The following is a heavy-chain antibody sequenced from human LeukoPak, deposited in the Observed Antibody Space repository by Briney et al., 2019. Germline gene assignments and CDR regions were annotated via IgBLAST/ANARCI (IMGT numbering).Heavy chain of an antibody. CDR3: ARTYYYASGSYDY. D-gene: IGHD3-10*01. CDR2: ISSSSGTI. V-gene: IGHV3-48*02. J-gene: IGHJ4*02. CDR1: GFTVSSNY. Sequence: GGSLRLSCADSGFTVSSNYMSWVRQAPGKGLEWVSYISSSSGTIYYADSVKGRFTISRDNAKSSLYLQMNSLRDEDTAVYYCARTYYYASGSYDYWGQGTLVTVSS.